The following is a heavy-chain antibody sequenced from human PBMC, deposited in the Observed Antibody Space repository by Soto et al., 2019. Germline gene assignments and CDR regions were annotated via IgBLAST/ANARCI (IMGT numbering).Heavy chain of an antibody. V-gene: IGHV3-23*01. D-gene: IGHD3-10*01. CDR2: ITANGAPT. J-gene: IGHJ6*02. Sequence: PGGSLVLSCASSGLSFRTYAMSWVRTDPWKGLEWVSAITANGAPTQYADSVKGRFTISSDNSKSTVYLQRTSLRAEDTAIYHGAKTPYAYYYYYGMDVWGQGTTVTVSS. CDR3: AKTPYAYYYYYGMDV. CDR1: GLSFRTYA.